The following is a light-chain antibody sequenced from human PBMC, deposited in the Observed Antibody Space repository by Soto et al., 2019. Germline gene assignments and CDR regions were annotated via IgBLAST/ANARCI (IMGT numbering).Light chain of an antibody. CDR3: QQYGSSALT. Sequence: TVLTQSPGTLSLCPGERVTLSCRASQSVSSNYLAWYQQKPGQTPRLLIYGASSRATGIPDRFSGSGSGTDFTLTISRLEPEDFAVYYCQQYGSSALTFGGGTKVEIK. CDR1: QSVSSNY. CDR2: GAS. J-gene: IGKJ4*01. V-gene: IGKV3-20*01.